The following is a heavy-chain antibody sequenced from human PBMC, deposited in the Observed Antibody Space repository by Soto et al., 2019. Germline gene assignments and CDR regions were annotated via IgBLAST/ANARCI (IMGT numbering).Heavy chain of an antibody. CDR3: AKGYDDYAAFDI. D-gene: IGHD4-17*01. CDR1: GFTFSSYS. CDR2: ISSSSSYI. Sequence: EVQLVESGGGLVKPGGSLRLSCAASGFTFSSYSMNWVRQAPGKGLEWVSSISSSSSYIYYADSVKGRFTISRDNAKNSLYLQRNSLRAEDTAVYYFAKGYDDYAAFDIWGQGTMVTVSS. J-gene: IGHJ3*02. V-gene: IGHV3-21*01.